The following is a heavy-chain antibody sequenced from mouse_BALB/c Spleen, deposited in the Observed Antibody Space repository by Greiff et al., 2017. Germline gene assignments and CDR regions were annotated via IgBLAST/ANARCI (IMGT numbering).Heavy chain of an antibody. V-gene: IGHV2-2*02. J-gene: IGHJ1*01. CDR3: ASSPSYYDYDGRYFDV. Sequence: QVQLQQSGPGLVQPSQSLSITCTVSGFSLTSYGVHWVRQSPGKGLEWLGVIWSGGSTDYNAAFISRLSISKDNSKSQVFFKMNSLQANDTAIYYCASSPSYYDYDGRYFDVWGAGTTVTVSS. D-gene: IGHD2-4*01. CDR2: IWSGGST. CDR1: GFSLTSYG.